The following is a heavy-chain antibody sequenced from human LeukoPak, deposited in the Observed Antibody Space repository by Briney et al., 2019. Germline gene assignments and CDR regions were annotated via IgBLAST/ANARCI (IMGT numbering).Heavy chain of an antibody. Sequence: GASVRVSCKASGYTFTSYAISWVRQAPGQGLEWMGCVSAYNGNTSSAQKLQARVTMTRDTSTTTAYIELRSLRIDSTAVYYSVRDRDCTGSDCDSPAVGWVAPWGQGTPVTVSS. J-gene: IGHJ5*02. CDR2: VSAYNGNT. CDR1: GYTFTSYA. D-gene: IGHD2-8*02. V-gene: IGHV1-18*04. CDR3: VRDRDCTGSDCDSPAVGWVAP.